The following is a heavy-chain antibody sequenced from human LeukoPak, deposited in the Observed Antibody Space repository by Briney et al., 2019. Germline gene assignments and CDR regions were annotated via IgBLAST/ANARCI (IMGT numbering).Heavy chain of an antibody. Sequence: GGSLRLSCAASGFTFSSYAMHWVRQAPGKGLEWVAVISYDGSNKYYADSVKGRFTISRDNSKNTLYLQVNSLRAEDTAVYYCARDIAVAGARGAFDIWGQGTMVTVSS. V-gene: IGHV3-30-3*01. CDR1: GFTFSSYA. J-gene: IGHJ3*02. CDR2: ISYDGSNK. CDR3: ARDIAVAGARGAFDI. D-gene: IGHD6-19*01.